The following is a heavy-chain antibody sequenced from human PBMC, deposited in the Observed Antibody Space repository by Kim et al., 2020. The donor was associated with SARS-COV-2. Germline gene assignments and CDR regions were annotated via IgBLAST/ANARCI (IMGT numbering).Heavy chain of an antibody. J-gene: IGHJ6*02. D-gene: IGHD6-19*01. V-gene: IGHV3-21*01. CDR3: ARDSGASRGWDQIVFCHGLDV. CDR2: ITTSSFST. Sequence: GGSLRLSCAASGFSFRSYNMNWVRQIPGKGLERISSITTSSFSTYYADAVRGRFTISRDDTRQSLHLQMDSLGVEDTAVYYCARDSGASRGWDQIVFCHGLDVWGQGTTVTVSS. CDR1: GFSFRSYN.